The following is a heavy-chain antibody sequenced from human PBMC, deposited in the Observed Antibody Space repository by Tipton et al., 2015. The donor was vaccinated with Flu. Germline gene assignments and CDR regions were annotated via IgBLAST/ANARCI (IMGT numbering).Heavy chain of an antibody. CDR1: GYILSSDW. CDR2: ISPGASHG. D-gene: IGHD2-21*02. Sequence: VQLVQSGAEVTQPGKFLRISCEASGYILSSDWIGWVRQVPGKGLEWMGAISPGASHGTYSSPFQGQVTISVDTSINTAYLQWSSLRASDTAMYYCVRQNCGGDCYPDYWGQGTLVTVSS. V-gene: IGHV5-51*01. CDR3: VRQNCGGDCYPDY. J-gene: IGHJ4*02.